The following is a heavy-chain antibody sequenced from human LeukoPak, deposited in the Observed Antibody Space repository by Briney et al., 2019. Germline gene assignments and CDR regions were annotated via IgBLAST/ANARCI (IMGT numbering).Heavy chain of an antibody. V-gene: IGHV3-15*01. CDR1: GITLSNAW. CDR3: TKDLGSY. D-gene: IGHD3-16*01. CDR2: IKSKPDGGTT. J-gene: IGHJ4*02. Sequence: GGSLRLSCAASGITLSNAWMSWARQAPGKGLEWVGRIKSKPDGGTTDYAAPVKGRFTISRDDSENTLYLQMNSLKSEDTAVYYCTKDLGSYWGQGTLVTVSS.